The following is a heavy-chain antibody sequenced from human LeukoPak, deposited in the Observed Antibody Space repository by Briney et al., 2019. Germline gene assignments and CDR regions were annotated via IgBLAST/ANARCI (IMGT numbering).Heavy chain of an antibody. D-gene: IGHD5-18*01. V-gene: IGHV4-59*01. Sequence: KPSETLSLTCTVSGGSISSYYWSWIRQPPGKGLEWIGYIYYSGSTNYNPSLKSRVTISVDTSKNQFSLKLSSVTAADTAMYYCARDEAIGHFDYWGQGTLVTVSS. J-gene: IGHJ4*02. CDR2: IYYSGST. CDR1: GGSISSYY. CDR3: ARDEAIGHFDY.